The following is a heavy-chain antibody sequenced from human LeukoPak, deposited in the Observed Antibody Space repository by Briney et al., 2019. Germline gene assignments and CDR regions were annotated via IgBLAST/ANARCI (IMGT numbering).Heavy chain of an antibody. D-gene: IGHD6-13*01. J-gene: IGHJ4*02. CDR3: ARGSSWYYFDY. Sequence: PSVTLSLTCTVSGGSISSYYWSWIRQPPGKGLEWIGYVYYSGSTNYNPSLKSRVTISVDTSKNQFSLKLSSVTAADTAVYYCARGSSWYYFDYWGQGTLVTVSS. CDR2: VYYSGST. V-gene: IGHV4-59*01. CDR1: GGSISSYY.